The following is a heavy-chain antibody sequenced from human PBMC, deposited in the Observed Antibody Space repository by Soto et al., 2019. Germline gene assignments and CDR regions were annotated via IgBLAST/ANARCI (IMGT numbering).Heavy chain of an antibody. CDR1: GFTFSSYA. V-gene: IGHV3-30-3*01. J-gene: IGHJ6*02. Sequence: GGSLRLSCAASGFTFSSYAMHWVRQAPGKGLEWVAVISYDGSNKYYADSVKGRFTISRDNSKNTLYLQMNSLRAEDTAVYYCARSSSVPKLGYYYGMDVWGQGTTVTVSS. D-gene: IGHD6-6*01. CDR3: ARSSSVPKLGYYYGMDV. CDR2: ISYDGSNK.